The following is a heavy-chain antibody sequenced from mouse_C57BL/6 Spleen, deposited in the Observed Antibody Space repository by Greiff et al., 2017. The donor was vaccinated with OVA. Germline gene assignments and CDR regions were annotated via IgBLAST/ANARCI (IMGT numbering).Heavy chain of an antibody. CDR2: INPNYGTT. Sequence: EVQLQQSGPELVKPGASVKISCKASGYSFTDYNMNWVKQSNGKSLEWIGVINPNYGTTSYNQKFKGKATLTVDQSSSTAYMQLNSLTSEDSAVYYCYYYGSSPPSDFDVWGTGTTVTVSS. CDR1: GYSFTDYN. CDR3: YYYGSSPPSDFDV. J-gene: IGHJ1*03. V-gene: IGHV1-39*01. D-gene: IGHD1-1*01.